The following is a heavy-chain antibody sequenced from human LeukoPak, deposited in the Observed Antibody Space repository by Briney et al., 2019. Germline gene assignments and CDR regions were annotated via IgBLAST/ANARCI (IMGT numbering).Heavy chain of an antibody. CDR3: AAYYDISYYFDY. D-gene: IGHD3-9*01. J-gene: IGHJ4*02. CDR2: IYHSGST. V-gene: IGHV4-4*02. Sequence: SGTLSLTCAVSGGSISSSKWWSWVRQPPGKGLEWIGEIYHSGSTNYNPSLKSRVTISVDKSKNQFSLNLSSVTAADTAVYYCAAYYDISYYFDYWGQGTLVTVSS. CDR1: GGSISSSKW.